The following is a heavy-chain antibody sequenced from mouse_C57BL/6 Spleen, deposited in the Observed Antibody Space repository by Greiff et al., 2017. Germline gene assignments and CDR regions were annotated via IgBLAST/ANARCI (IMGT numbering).Heavy chain of an antibody. CDR1: GYSFTGYF. V-gene: IGHV1-20*01. Sequence: EVQLQQSGPELVKPGDSVKISCKASGYSFTGYFMNWVMQSHGKSLEWIGRINPYNGDTFYNQKFKGKATLTVDKSSSTAHMELRSLTSEDSAVYYCARGGCYGSSHWYFDVWGTGTTVTVSS. CDR2: INPYNGDT. D-gene: IGHD1-1*01. CDR3: ARGGCYGSSHWYFDV. J-gene: IGHJ1*03.